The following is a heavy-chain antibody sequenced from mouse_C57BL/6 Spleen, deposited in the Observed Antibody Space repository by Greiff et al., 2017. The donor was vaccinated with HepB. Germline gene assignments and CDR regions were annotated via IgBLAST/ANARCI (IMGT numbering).Heavy chain of an antibody. CDR2: ISSGGSYT. V-gene: IGHV5-6*01. J-gene: IGHJ2*01. D-gene: IGHD3-3*01. CDR1: GFTFSSYG. CDR3: ARPGHDHDEGFFDY. Sequence: EVQRVESGGDLVKPGGSLKLSRAASGFTFSSYGMSWVRQTPDKRLEWVATISSGGSYTYYPDSVKGRFTISRDNATNTLYLQMSSLKSEDTAMYYCARPGHDHDEGFFDYWGQGTTLTVSA.